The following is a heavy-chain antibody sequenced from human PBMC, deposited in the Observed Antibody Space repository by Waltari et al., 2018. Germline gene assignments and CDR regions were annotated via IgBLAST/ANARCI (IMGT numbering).Heavy chain of an antibody. J-gene: IGHJ4*02. CDR1: GFTFSSYA. V-gene: IGHV3-23*01. D-gene: IGHD1-1*01. CDR3: AKPNWNRAAGPWDY. CDR2: ISGSGGSI. Sequence: EVQLLESGGGLVQPGGSLRLSCAASGFTFSSYAMSWVRQAPGKGLEWVSAISGSGGSIYYADAVKGRCTISRDNSKNTLYLQMNSLRAEDTAVYYCAKPNWNRAAGPWDYWGQGTLVTVSS.